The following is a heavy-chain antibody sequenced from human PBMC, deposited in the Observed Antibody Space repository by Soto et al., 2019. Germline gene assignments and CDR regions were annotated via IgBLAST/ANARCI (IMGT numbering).Heavy chain of an antibody. CDR3: ARDLSWATVVSPLSGMDV. D-gene: IGHD4-17*01. CDR1: GGSFSGYY. V-gene: IGHV4-34*01. CDR2: INHSGST. Sequence: SETLSLTCAVYGGSFSGYYWSWIRQPPGKGLEWIGEINHSGSTNYNPSLKSRVTISVDTSKNQFSLKLSSVTAEDTAVYYCARDLSWATVVSPLSGMDVWGQGTTVTVSS. J-gene: IGHJ6*02.